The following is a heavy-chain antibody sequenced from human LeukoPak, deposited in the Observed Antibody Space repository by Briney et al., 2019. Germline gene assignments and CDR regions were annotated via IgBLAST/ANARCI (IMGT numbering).Heavy chain of an antibody. CDR3: ARDQQQLVGEY. CDR1: GFTFSSYD. CDR2: IGTAGDT. V-gene: IGHV3-13*01. Sequence: GGSLRLSCAASGFTFSSYDMHWFRQATGKGLEWVSAIGTAGDTYYPGSVKGRFTISRENAKNSLYLQMNSLRAGDTAVYYCARDQQQLVGEYWGQGTLVTVSS. D-gene: IGHD6-13*01. J-gene: IGHJ4*02.